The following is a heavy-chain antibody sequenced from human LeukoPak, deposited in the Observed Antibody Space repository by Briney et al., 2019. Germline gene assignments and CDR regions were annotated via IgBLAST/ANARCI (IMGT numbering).Heavy chain of an antibody. V-gene: IGHV3-7*03. Sequence: GGSLRLSCAASGFTFSSYWMSWVRQAPGKGLEWVANIKQDGSEKYYVDSVKGRFTISRDNSKNSLYLQMNSLRTEDTALYYCAKDGVRYFDWSPTYYMDVWGKGTTVTVSS. CDR1: GFTFSSYW. J-gene: IGHJ6*03. CDR3: AKDGVRYFDWSPTYYMDV. D-gene: IGHD3-9*01. CDR2: IKQDGSEK.